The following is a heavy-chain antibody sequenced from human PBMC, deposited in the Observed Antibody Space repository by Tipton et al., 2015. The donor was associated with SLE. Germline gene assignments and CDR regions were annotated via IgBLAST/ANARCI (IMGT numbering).Heavy chain of an antibody. CDR2: IFYSGST. D-gene: IGHD4-17*01. CDR3: ASLDYGDHFDY. J-gene: IGHJ4*02. CDR1: GGSISSSSYY. Sequence: TLSLTCTVSGGSISSSSYYWGWIRQPPGKGLEWIGSIFYSGSTSYNPSLKSRVTISVDTSKNQFSLKLISVTAADTAMYYCASLDYGDHFDYWGQGTPVTVSS. V-gene: IGHV4-39*01.